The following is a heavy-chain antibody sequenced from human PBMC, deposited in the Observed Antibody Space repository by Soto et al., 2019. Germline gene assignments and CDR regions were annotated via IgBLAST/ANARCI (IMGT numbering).Heavy chain of an antibody. CDR3: ARAPAPLYRRRWYYFAD. Sequence: SETLSLTCTVSGGSISSSSYYWGWIRQPPGKGLEWIGSIYYSGSTYYNPSLKSRVTISVDTSKNQFSLKLSSVTAADTAVYYCARAPAPLYRRRWYYFADWGKGTLV. V-gene: IGHV4-39*07. CDR2: IYYSGST. CDR1: GGSISSSSYY. D-gene: IGHD6-13*01. J-gene: IGHJ4*02.